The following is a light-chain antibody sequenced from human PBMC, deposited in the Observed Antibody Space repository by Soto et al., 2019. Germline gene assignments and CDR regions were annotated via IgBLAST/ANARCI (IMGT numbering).Light chain of an antibody. CDR1: QSISSY. CDR3: QQSYSNPQT. V-gene: IGKV1-39*01. J-gene: IGKJ1*01. Sequence: DIQMTQSPSSLSASVGDRVTITCRGSQSISSYLNWYQQKPGKAPKLLIYAASSLQSGVPSRFSGSGSGTDFTLTISSLKPQDFATYYCQQSYSNPQTFGQGTKVEIK. CDR2: AAS.